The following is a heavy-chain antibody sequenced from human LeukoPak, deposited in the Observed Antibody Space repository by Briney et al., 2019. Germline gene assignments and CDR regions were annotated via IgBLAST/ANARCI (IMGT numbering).Heavy chain of an antibody. V-gene: IGHV4-59*08. CDR1: GGSISSHY. D-gene: IGHD3-3*01. Sequence: SETLSLTCSVSGGSISSHYWSWIRQPPGKGLEWIGYIYYSGSTKYNPSLKSRVTISVDTSKNQFSLKLSSVTAVDTAVYYCASTWYDFWSGYSYFDYWGQGTLVTVSS. J-gene: IGHJ4*02. CDR3: ASTWYDFWSGYSYFDY. CDR2: IYYSGST.